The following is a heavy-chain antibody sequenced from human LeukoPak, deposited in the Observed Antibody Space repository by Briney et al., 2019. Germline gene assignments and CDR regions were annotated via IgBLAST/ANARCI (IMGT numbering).Heavy chain of an antibody. D-gene: IGHD2-21*02. Sequence: GGSLRLSCAASGFTFSSLAMHWVRQAPGKGLEWVSVISGSGGTTYYADSVKGRFTISRDNSKNTLYLEMNSLRVEDTAVYYCAKSPALVVTIGAYYFDYWGQGTLVTVSS. CDR2: ISGSGGTT. V-gene: IGHV3-23*01. J-gene: IGHJ4*02. CDR1: GFTFSSLA. CDR3: AKSPALVVTIGAYYFDY.